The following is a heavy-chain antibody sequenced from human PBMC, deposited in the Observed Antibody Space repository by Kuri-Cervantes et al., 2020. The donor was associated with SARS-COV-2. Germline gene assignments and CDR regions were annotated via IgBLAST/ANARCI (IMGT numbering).Heavy chain of an antibody. CDR2: IYYSGST. Sequence: SETLSLTCTVSGSSVSSPNYWGWLRQPPGKGLEWIGYIYYSGSTNYNPSLKSRVTISVDTSKNQFSLKLSPVTAADTAVYYCARSIAAAGPIDYWGQGTLVTVSS. D-gene: IGHD6-13*01. CDR3: ARSIAAAGPIDY. CDR1: GSSVSSPNY. V-gene: IGHV4-61*01. J-gene: IGHJ4*02.